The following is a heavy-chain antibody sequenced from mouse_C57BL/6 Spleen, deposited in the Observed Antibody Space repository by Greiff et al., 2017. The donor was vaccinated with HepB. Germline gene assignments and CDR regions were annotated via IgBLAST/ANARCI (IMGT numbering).Heavy chain of an antibody. V-gene: IGHV1-22*01. CDR2: INPNNGGT. D-gene: IGHD1-1*01. CDR3: ASPTVVDPYWYFDV. Sequence: EVQLQQSGPELVKPGASVKMSCKASGYTFTDYNMHWVKQSHGKSLEWIGYINPNNGGTSYNQKFKGKATLTVNKSSSTAYMELRSLTSEDSAVYYCASPTVVDPYWYFDVWGTGTTVTVSS. J-gene: IGHJ1*03. CDR1: GYTFTDYN.